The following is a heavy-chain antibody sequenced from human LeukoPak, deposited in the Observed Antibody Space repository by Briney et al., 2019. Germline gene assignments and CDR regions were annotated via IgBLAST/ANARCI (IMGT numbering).Heavy chain of an antibody. CDR1: GYTFTGYY. J-gene: IGHJ4*02. CDR3: ARTRSAGTHFDY. D-gene: IGHD1-1*01. Sequence: ASVKVSCKASGYTFTGYYMHWVRQAPGQGLEWMGWINPNSGGTNYAQKFQGRVTMTRDTSISTAYMELSRLRSDDTAVYYCARTRSAGTHFDYWGQGTLVTVSS. V-gene: IGHV1-2*02. CDR2: INPNSGGT.